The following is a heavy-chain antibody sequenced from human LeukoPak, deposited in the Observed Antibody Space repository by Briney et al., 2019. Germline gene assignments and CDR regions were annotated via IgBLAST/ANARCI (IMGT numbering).Heavy chain of an antibody. CDR1: GFTFSSYW. V-gene: IGHV3-74*01. CDR3: ARPRRPSYYISSGLDYYYMDV. J-gene: IGHJ6*03. D-gene: IGHD3-22*01. Sequence: PGGSLRLSCAASGFTFSSYWMHWVRQAPGKGLVWVSRINTDGSSTSYADSVKGRFTISRDNAKNTLHLQMNSVRAEDTAVYYCARPRRPSYYISSGLDYYYMDVWGKGTTVTVSS. CDR2: INTDGSST.